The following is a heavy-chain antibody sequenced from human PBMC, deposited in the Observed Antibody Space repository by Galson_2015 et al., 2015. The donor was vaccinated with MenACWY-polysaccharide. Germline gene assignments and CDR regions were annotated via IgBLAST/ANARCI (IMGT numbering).Heavy chain of an antibody. CDR2: MSRSDSST. CDR3: ARIYQGGTFDI. Sequence: GFTFSNYAMIWVRPGPGKGLEWVSVMSRSDSSTYYADSVKGRFTISRDNTKNSLFLQMNSLRAEDTAVYYCARIYQGGTFDIWGQGTMVTVSS. V-gene: IGHV3-48*03. CDR1: GFTFSNYA. J-gene: IGHJ3*02. D-gene: IGHD2-2*01.